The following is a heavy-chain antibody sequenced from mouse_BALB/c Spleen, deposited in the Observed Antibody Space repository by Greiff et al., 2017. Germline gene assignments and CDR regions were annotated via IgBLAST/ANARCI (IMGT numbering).Heavy chain of an antibody. V-gene: IGHV1-20*02. Sequence: EVQLQQSGPELVKPGASVKISCKASGYSFTGYFMNWVMQSHGKSLEWIGRINPYNGDTFYNQKFKGKATLTVDKSSSTAHMELRSLASEDSAVYYCARRDGYYEYFDVWGAGTTVTVSS. CDR3: ARRDGYYEYFDV. CDR1: GYSFTGYF. D-gene: IGHD2-3*01. CDR2: INPYNGDT. J-gene: IGHJ1*01.